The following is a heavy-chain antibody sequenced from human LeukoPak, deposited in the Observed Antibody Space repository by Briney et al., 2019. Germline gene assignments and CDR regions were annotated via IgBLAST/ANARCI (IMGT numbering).Heavy chain of an antibody. Sequence: GESLRISCKGSGYSFTNYWITWVRQMPGKGLEWMGRIDPSDSYTNYSPSFQGHVTISADKSINTAYLQWSSLKASETAMYYCARHGGSYYFYDAFDIWGQGTMVTVSS. D-gene: IGHD1-26*01. CDR2: IDPSDSYT. V-gene: IGHV5-10-1*01. CDR3: ARHGGSYYFYDAFDI. CDR1: GYSFTNYW. J-gene: IGHJ3*02.